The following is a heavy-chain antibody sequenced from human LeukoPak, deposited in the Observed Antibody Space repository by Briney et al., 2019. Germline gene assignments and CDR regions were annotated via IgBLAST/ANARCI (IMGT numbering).Heavy chain of an antibody. V-gene: IGHV1-24*01. J-gene: IGHJ5*02. CDR2: FNPDDGKT. CDR3: ARGGYCSGGSCPGWFDP. Sequence: GASVKVSCKVSGYTLTGLSMSWVRQAPGKGLEWMGWFNPDDGKTNYAQKFQGRVTMTKDTSTGTAYMELRSLRSDDTAVYYCARGGYCSGGSCPGWFDPWGQGTLVTVSS. CDR1: GYTLTGLS. D-gene: IGHD2-15*01.